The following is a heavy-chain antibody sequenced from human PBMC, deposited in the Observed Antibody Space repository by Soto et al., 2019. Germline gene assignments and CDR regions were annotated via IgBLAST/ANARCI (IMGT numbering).Heavy chain of an antibody. CDR3: ARAKVRGQPLFDY. CDR1: GGSISSGDYY. Sequence: SETLSLTGTVSGGSISSGDYYWSWIRQPPGKGLELIVYIYYIGITYYNPSLKSRVTISVDTSNNQFSLKLSSVTAADTAVYSCARAKVRGQPLFDYWGQGTLVTVSS. CDR2: IYYIGIT. D-gene: IGHD3-10*01. J-gene: IGHJ4*02. V-gene: IGHV4-30-4*01.